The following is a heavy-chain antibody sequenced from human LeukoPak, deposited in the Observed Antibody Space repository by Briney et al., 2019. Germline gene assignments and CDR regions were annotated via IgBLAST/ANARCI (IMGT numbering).Heavy chain of an antibody. CDR2: VSWNSDHT. J-gene: IGHJ4*02. CDR1: GFKFDDYT. D-gene: IGHD1-26*01. V-gene: IGHV3-43*01. Sequence: PGGSLRLSCAASGFKFDDYTMHWVRRPPGKGLEWVSLVSWNSDHTSYADSVKGRFTISRDNSKNSLYLEMSSLRIEDTAFYYCAKDFQGIVGATQIDFWGRGTLVTVSS. CDR3: AKDFQGIVGATQIDF.